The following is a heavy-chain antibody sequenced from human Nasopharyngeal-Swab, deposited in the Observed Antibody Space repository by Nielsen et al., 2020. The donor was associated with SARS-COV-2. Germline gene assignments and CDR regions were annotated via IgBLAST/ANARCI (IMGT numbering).Heavy chain of an antibody. D-gene: IGHD4-11*01. Sequence: GESLKISCEASGFTFSSYSLNWVRQAPGKGLEWVSFVSGSSYFTHYADSVKGRFSISRDNSKNTLFLEMNSPRAADTAVYYCAKSMTTLIAYYYYGADVWGQGTTVTVSS. CDR3: AKSMTTLIAYYYYGADV. CDR2: VSGSSYFT. V-gene: IGHV3-21*01. J-gene: IGHJ6*02. CDR1: GFTFSSYS.